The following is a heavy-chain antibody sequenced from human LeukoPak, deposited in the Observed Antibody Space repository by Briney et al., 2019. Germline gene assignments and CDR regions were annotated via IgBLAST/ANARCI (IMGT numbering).Heavy chain of an antibody. Sequence: GESLKISCKGSGYSFTSYWIGWVRQMPGKGLEWMGITYPSDSDTRYSPSFQGQVTISADKSISTAYLQWSSLKASDTAMYYCASFGTTYYYDSSGYSPYFDYWAREPWSPSPQ. CDR1: GYSFTSYW. CDR2: TYPSDSDT. V-gene: IGHV5-51*01. D-gene: IGHD3-22*01. CDR3: ASFGTTYYYDSSGYSPYFDY. J-gene: IGHJ4*02.